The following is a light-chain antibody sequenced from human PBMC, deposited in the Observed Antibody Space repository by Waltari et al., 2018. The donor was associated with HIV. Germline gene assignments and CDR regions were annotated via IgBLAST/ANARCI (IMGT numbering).Light chain of an antibody. J-gene: IGKJ1*01. Sequence: EIVMTQSPATLSVSPGERATLSCRASQSVSSNLAWYQQKPSQAPRLLIYGASIRATGSPARFSGSGSGTECTLTISSLQSEDFAVYYCQQYNNWLRTFGQGTKVEIK. CDR1: QSVSSN. V-gene: IGKV3-15*01. CDR2: GAS. CDR3: QQYNNWLRT.